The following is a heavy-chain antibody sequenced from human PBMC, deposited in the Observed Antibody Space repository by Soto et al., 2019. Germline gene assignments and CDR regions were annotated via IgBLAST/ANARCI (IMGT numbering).Heavy chain of an antibody. D-gene: IGHD4-4*01. CDR2: ISYDGSNK. CDR3: ARDNYERSHAFDI. Sequence: GGSLRLSCAASGFTFSSYGMHWVRQAPGKGLEWVAVISYDGSNKYYADSVKGRFTISRDNSKNTLYLQMNSLRAEDTAVYYCARDNYERSHAFDIWGQGTMLTVSS. J-gene: IGHJ3*02. V-gene: IGHV3-30*03. CDR1: GFTFSSYG.